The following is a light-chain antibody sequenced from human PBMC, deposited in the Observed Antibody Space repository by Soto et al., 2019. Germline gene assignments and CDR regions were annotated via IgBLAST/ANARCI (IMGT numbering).Light chain of an antibody. CDR3: CSYAGSSTYV. CDR2: EVS. Sequence: QSALTQPASVSGSPGQSITFSCTGTSSDVGSYNLVSWYQQHPGKAPKVMIYEVSKRPSGVPNRFSGSKSGNTASLTISGLQAEDEADYYCCSYAGSSTYVFGTGTKVTV. V-gene: IGLV2-23*02. J-gene: IGLJ1*01. CDR1: SSDVGSYNL.